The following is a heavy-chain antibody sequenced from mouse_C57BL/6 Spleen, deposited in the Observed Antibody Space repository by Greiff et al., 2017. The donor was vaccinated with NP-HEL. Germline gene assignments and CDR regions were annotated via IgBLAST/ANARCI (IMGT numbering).Heavy chain of an antibody. CDR1: GYTFTSYD. CDR2: IYPRDGST. Sequence: QVQLKEFGPELVKPGASVKLSCKASGYTFTSYDINWVKQRPGQGLEWIGWIYPRDGSTKYNEKFKGKATLTVDTSSSTAYMELHSLTSEDSAVYFCAREGYYYGSSPWFAYWGQGTLVTVSA. D-gene: IGHD1-1*01. V-gene: IGHV1-85*01. CDR3: AREGYYYGSSPWFAY. J-gene: IGHJ3*01.